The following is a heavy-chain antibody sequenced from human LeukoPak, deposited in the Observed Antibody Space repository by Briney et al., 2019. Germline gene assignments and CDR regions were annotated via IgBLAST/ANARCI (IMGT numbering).Heavy chain of an antibody. CDR1: GFTFDDYA. D-gene: IGHD3-16*01. CDR3: ARGPGGAYVTYYFDS. J-gene: IGHJ4*02. CDR2: ISWNSGSI. V-gene: IGHV3-9*01. Sequence: GRSLRLSCAASGFTFDDYAMHWVRQAPGKGLEWVSGISWNSGSIGYADSVKGRFTISRDNAKNSLFLQLNGLRADDTAVYYCARGPGGAYVTYYFDSWGLGTLVTVSS.